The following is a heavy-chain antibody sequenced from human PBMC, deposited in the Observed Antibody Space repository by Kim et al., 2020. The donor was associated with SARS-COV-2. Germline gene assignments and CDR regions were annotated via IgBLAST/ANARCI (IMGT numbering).Heavy chain of an antibody. J-gene: IGHJ4*02. CDR3: ARDRGGYVWGSYRYPFDY. V-gene: IGHV3-11*06. D-gene: IGHD3-16*02. Sequence: KGRFTISRDNAKNSLYLQMNSLRAEDTAVYYCARDRGGYVWGSYRYPFDYWGQGTLVTVSS.